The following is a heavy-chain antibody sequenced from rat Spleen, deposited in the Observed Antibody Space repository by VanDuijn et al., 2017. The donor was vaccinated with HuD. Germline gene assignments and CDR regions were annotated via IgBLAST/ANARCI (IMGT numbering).Heavy chain of an antibody. J-gene: IGHJ3*01. D-gene: IGHD1-10*01. CDR3: TTENYWFAY. CDR1: GFTFTNYD. CDR2: ISFDGSST. Sequence: EVQLVESGGGLVQPGRSMKLSCAASGFTFTNYDMAWVRQAPTKGLERVASISFDGSSTYYRDSVKGRFTISRDNAKSTLYLQMDSLRSEDTATYYCTTENYWFAYWGQGTLVTVSS. V-gene: IGHV5-20*01.